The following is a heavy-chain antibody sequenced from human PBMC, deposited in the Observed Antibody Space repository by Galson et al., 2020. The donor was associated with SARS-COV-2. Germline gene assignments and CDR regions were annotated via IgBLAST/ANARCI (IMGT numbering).Heavy chain of an antibody. CDR3: ARDEGIRGYNYGRLYYGLDV. J-gene: IGHJ6*02. D-gene: IGHD5-18*01. V-gene: IGHV3-21*01. Sequence: NTGGSLRLSCAASGFPFSTYRMNWVRLAPGKGLEWVSSISTSSSYTYYADSVKGRFSISRDNHRNSLYLQMHSLRAEDTAVYYCARDEGIRGYNYGRLYYGLDVWGQGTTVTVSS. CDR2: ISTSSSYT. CDR1: GFPFSTYR.